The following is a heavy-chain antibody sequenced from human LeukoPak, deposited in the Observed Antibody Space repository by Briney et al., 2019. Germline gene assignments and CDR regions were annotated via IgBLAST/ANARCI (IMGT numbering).Heavy chain of an antibody. CDR2: SSRSGSTI. CDR1: GFTFSSYE. V-gene: IGHV3-48*03. CDR3: ARVRYLDQVPDAFDI. J-gene: IGHJ3*02. D-gene: IGHD3-9*01. Sequence: GESLRLSCAASGFTFSSYEINWVRHAPGKGLDWDSYSSRSGSTIYCADSMKGRFTISRDNPKNSLYLLMNSLRAEDTADYCCARVRYLDQVPDAFDIWGQGTMVTVSS.